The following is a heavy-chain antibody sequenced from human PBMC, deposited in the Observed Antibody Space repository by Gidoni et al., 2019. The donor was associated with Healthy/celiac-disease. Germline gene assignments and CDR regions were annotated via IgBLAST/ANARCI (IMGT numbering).Heavy chain of an antibody. J-gene: IGHJ4*02. D-gene: IGHD6-19*01. Sequence: EVQLLESGGGLVQPGGSLRLSCAASGFTFSSYAMSWVRQAPGKGLEWVSAISGSGGSTYYADSVKGRFTISRDNSKNTLYLQMNSLRAEDTAVYYCAKGGTVAGNRRGGDGAKGSIDYWGQGTLVTVSS. CDR1: GFTFSSYA. V-gene: IGHV3-23*01. CDR2: ISGSGGST. CDR3: AKGGTVAGNRRGGDGAKGSIDY.